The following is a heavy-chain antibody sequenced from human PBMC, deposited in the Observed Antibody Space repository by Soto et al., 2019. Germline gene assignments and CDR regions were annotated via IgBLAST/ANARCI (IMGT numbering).Heavy chain of an antibody. D-gene: IGHD2-15*01. CDR1: GGSISSYY. Sequence: SSETLSLTCTVSGGSISSYYWSWIRQPPGKGLEWIGYIYYSGSTNYNPSLKSRVTISVDTSKNQFSLKLSSVTAADTAVYYCANLIGGYCSGGSCLEYYFDYWGQGTLVTVSS. J-gene: IGHJ4*02. CDR2: IYYSGST. CDR3: ANLIGGYCSGGSCLEYYFDY. V-gene: IGHV4-59*01.